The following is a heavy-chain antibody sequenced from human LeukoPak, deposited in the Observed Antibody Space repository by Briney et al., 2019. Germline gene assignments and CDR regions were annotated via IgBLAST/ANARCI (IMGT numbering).Heavy chain of an antibody. V-gene: IGHV4-61*02. CDR1: GGSISSGSYY. Sequence: SETLSLTCTVSGGSISSGSYYWSWIRQPAGKGLEWIGRIYTSGSTNYNPSLKSRVTISVDTSKNQFSLKLSSVTAADTAVYYCARVDWGHLTYYYYYMDVWGKGTTVTVSS. CDR2: IYTSGST. CDR3: ARVDWGHLTYYYYYMDV. D-gene: IGHD7-27*01. J-gene: IGHJ6*03.